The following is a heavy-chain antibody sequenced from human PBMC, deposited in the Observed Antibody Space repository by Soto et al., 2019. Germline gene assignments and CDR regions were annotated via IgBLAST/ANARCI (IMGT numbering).Heavy chain of an antibody. Sequence: ASVKVSCKASGYTFTSYGISWVRQAPGQGLEWMGWISAYNGNTNYAQKLQGRVTMTTDISTSTAYMELRSLRSDDTAVYYCASGMYSSGWSNWFDPWGQGTLVTVSS. CDR3: ASGMYSSGWSNWFDP. J-gene: IGHJ5*02. D-gene: IGHD6-19*01. CDR2: ISAYNGNT. V-gene: IGHV1-18*01. CDR1: GYTFTSYG.